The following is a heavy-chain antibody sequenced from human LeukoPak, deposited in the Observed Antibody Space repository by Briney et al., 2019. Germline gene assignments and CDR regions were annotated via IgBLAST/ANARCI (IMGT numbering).Heavy chain of an antibody. CDR3: ARDPGYSSSWNTPSFDY. Sequence: PSETLSLTCTVSGGSISSGSYYWSWIRQPAGKGLEWIGEIYHSGSTNYNPSLKSRVTISVDKSKNQFSLKLSSVTAADTAVYYCARDPGYSSSWNTPSFDYWGQGTLVTVSS. D-gene: IGHD6-13*01. CDR2: IYHSGST. V-gene: IGHV4-61*10. J-gene: IGHJ4*02. CDR1: GGSISSGSYY.